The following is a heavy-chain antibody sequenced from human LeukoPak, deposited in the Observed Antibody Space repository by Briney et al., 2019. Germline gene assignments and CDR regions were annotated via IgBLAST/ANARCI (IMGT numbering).Heavy chain of an antibody. V-gene: IGHV3-23*01. D-gene: IGHD5-12*01. J-gene: IGHJ4*02. CDR3: APIYVDIVATSGY. CDR1: GFTFDDYG. Sequence: PGGSLRLSCAASGFTFDDYGMSWVRQAPGKGLEWVAGISDSGGRTNYADSVKGRFTISRDNSKNTLYLQMNSLRAEDTAVYYCAPIYVDIVATSGYWGQGTLVTVSS. CDR2: ISDSGGRT.